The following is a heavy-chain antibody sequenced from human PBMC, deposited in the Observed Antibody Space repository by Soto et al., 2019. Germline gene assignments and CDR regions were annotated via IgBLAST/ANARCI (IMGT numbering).Heavy chain of an antibody. D-gene: IGHD3-3*01. J-gene: IGHJ5*02. V-gene: IGHV3-48*02. CDR3: ARVIWSGHLTSDL. CDR2: ISSSSSTI. Sequence: GGSLRLSCAASGFTFSSKSMNWVRQAPGKGLEWISYISSSSSTIYADSVKGRFTISRDNAKNSLYLQMNSLRDEDTAVYYCARVIWSGHLTSDLWGQGTLVTVSS. CDR1: GFTFSSKS.